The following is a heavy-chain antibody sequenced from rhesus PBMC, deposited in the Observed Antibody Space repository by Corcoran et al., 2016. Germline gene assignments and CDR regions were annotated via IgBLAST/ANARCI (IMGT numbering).Heavy chain of an antibody. V-gene: IGHV4-127*01. CDR3: AREGTGTAGTFDY. CDR1: GYSISSGYG. J-gene: IGHJ4*01. CDR2: IGGSSGST. D-gene: IGHD5-24*01. Sequence: QVQLQESGPGLVKPSETLSLTCAVSGYSISSGYGWSWIRQPPGKGLEWIGYIGGSSGSTNYNPSLKSRVTISKDASKNLFSLKLSSVTAADTAVYYCAREGTGTAGTFDYWGQGVLVTVSS.